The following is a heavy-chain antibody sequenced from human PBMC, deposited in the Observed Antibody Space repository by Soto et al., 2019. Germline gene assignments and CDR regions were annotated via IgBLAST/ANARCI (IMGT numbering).Heavy chain of an antibody. CDR1: GFTFSDYY. CDR3: ANPNVLLWFGELSACGYDAFDI. J-gene: IGHJ3*02. D-gene: IGHD3-10*01. Sequence: GGSLRLSCAASGFTFSDYYMSWIRQAPGKGLEWVSYISSSSSYTNYADSVKGRFTISRDNAKNSLYLQMNSLRAEDTAVYYCANPNVLLWFGELSACGYDAFDIWGQGTMVTVSS. V-gene: IGHV3-11*06. CDR2: ISSSSSYT.